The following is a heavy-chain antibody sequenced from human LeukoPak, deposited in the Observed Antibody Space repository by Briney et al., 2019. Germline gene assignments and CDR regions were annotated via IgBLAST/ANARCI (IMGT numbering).Heavy chain of an antibody. CDR2: INPNSGGT. CDR3: ARRGYSYGLAY. CDR1: GYTFTGYY. J-gene: IGHJ4*02. Sequence: ASVKVSCKASGYTFTGYYMHWVRQARGHGLEWMGWINPNSGGTNYAQKFQGRVTMTRATSISTAYMELSRLRADATATYYCARRGYSYGLAYWGQGTLVTVSS. V-gene: IGHV1-2*02. D-gene: IGHD5-18*01.